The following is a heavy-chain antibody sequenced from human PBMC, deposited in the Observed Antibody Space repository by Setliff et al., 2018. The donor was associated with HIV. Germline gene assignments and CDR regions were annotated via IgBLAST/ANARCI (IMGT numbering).Heavy chain of an antibody. CDR1: GASISSHNYY. J-gene: IGHJ4*02. Sequence: SETLSLTCTVSGASISSHNYYWGWIRQSPGKGLEWIASIRSSGDTYYNPSLQSRVIISVDTSNNQTSLKLTSVTAADTAVYYCTIPASSLAPNWGRGTQVTVSS. CDR2: IRSSGDT. CDR3: TIPASSLAPN. V-gene: IGHV4-39*01.